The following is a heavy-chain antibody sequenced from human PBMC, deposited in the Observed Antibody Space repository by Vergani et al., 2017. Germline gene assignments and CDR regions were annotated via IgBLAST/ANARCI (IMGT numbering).Heavy chain of an antibody. D-gene: IGHD3-10*01. CDR3: ASAYGSGVGIGY. CDR1: GGSISSGGYS. J-gene: IGHJ4*02. CDR2: IYHSGST. V-gene: IGHV4-30-2*01. Sequence: QVQLQESGPGLVKPSQTLSLTCAVSGGSISSGGYSWGWIRQPPGKGLEWIGYIYHSGSTYYNPSLKSRVTISVDRSKNQFSLKLSSVTAADTAVYYCASAYGSGVGIGYWGQGTLVTVSS.